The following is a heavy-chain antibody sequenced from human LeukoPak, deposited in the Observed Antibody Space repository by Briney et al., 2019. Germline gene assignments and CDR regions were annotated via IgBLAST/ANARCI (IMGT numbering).Heavy chain of an antibody. Sequence: GGSLRLSCAASGFTFSDYYVNWIRQTPGKGLEWVSYISSSGSSIYYTDSVKGRFTISRDNAKNSLYLQMNSLRAEDTAVYYCARGRDGYNWGIDYWGQGTLVTVSS. CDR1: GFTFSDYY. V-gene: IGHV3-11*01. CDR2: ISSSGSSI. CDR3: ARGRDGYNWGIDY. D-gene: IGHD5-24*01. J-gene: IGHJ4*02.